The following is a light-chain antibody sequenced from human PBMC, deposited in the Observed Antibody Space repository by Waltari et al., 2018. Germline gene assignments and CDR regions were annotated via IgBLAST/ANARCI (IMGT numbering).Light chain of an antibody. J-gene: IGLJ2*01. CDR3: ASYADIIPVV. V-gene: IGLV2-14*02. CDR2: DGN. Sequence: WYPPCPGKAPQVLIYDGNRRPSGVSNRFSGSKSGSTASLTISWLQPQDEADYYCASYADIIPVVFGGGTKLTVL.